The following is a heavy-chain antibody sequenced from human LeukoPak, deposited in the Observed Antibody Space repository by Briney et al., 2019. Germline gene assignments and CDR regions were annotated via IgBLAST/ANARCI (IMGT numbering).Heavy chain of an antibody. CDR2: ISYDGSNK. J-gene: IGHJ4*02. CDR1: GFTFSSYA. V-gene: IGHV3-30*01. Sequence: PGGSLRLSCAASGFTFSSYAMHWVRQAPGKGLEWVAVISYDGSNKHYADSVKGRFTISRDNSKNTLYLQMNSLRAEDTAVYYCARELDYWGQGTLVTVSS. CDR3: ARELDY.